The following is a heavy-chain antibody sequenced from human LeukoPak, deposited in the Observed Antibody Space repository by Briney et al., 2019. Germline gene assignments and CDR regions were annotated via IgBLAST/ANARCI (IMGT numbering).Heavy chain of an antibody. CDR1: RYTFTYNY. D-gene: IGHD2/OR15-2a*01. J-gene: IGHJ3*02. CDR2: INPNTVGT. Sequence: ASVKVSRKASRYTFTYNYIHWVRQAPGQELEWMGRINPNTVGTNSAQNFQGRLTMTRDTSISTAYIELSRLRSDDTAMYYCAITHANNAFDIWGQGTMVTVSS. CDR3: AITHANNAFDI. V-gene: IGHV1-2*06.